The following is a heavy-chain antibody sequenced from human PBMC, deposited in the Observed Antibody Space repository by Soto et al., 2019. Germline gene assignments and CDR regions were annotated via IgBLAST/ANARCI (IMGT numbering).Heavy chain of an antibody. CDR3: ARDLSYCSGGSCYLYYYYGMDV. Sequence: EVQLVESGGGLVQPGGSLRLSCAASGFTFSSYWMHWVRQAPGKGLVWVSRINSDGSSTSYADSVKGRFTISRDNAKNTLYLQMNSLRAEDTAVYYCARDLSYCSGGSCYLYYYYGMDVWGQGTTVTVSS. J-gene: IGHJ6*02. CDR2: INSDGSST. V-gene: IGHV3-74*01. D-gene: IGHD2-15*01. CDR1: GFTFSSYW.